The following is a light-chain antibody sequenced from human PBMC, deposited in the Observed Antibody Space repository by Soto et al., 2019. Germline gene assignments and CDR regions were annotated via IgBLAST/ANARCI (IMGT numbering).Light chain of an antibody. Sequence: QSALTQPASVSGSPRLSITISCTGTSSDVGAYNYVSWYQQHPGKAPKLMVYEVSHRPSGVSNRFSGSKSGNTASLTISGLQAEDEGDYYCGSSTSSSTLVVFGGGTKLTVL. V-gene: IGLV2-14*01. J-gene: IGLJ2*01. CDR1: SSDVGAYNY. CDR2: EVS. CDR3: GSSTSSSTLVV.